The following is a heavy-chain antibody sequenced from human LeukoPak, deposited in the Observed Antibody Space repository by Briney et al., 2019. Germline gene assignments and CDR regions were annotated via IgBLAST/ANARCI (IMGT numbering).Heavy chain of an antibody. CDR3: ARQDENAYYYMDV. CDR2: IYPGDSDT. J-gene: IGHJ6*03. CDR1: GYSFTTYW. V-gene: IGHV5-51*01. Sequence: GESLKISCKGSGYSFTTYWIGWVRQMPGKGLELMGIIYPGDSDTRYSPSFQGQVTISADKSTSTAYLQWSSPRASDTAMYYCARQDENAYYYMDVWGKGTTVTVSS.